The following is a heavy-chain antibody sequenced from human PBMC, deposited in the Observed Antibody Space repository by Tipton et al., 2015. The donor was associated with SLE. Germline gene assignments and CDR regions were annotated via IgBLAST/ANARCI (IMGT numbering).Heavy chain of an antibody. V-gene: IGHV1-18*04. CDR3: ARGAWNYDSSGPFDY. CDR1: GYTFTNYN. Sequence: QLVQSGAEVKKPGASVKVSCKASGYTFTNYNLAWVRQAPGQGLEWMGWISTYNGATNYAQNLQGRVTITADESTSTAYMELSSLRSEDTAVYYCARGAWNYDSSGPFDYWGQGTLVTVSS. J-gene: IGHJ4*02. CDR2: ISTYNGAT. D-gene: IGHD3-22*01.